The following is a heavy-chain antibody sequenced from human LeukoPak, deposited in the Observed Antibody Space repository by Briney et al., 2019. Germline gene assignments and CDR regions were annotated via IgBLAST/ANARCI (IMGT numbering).Heavy chain of an antibody. Sequence: SETLSLTCTVSGGSISSSSYYWGWIRQPPGKGLEWIGTIYYSGSTYYNPSLKSRVTISVDTSNDQFSLKLSSVTAADTAVYYCATSLGEGYYYYYMDVWGKGTTVTVSS. V-gene: IGHV4-39*07. J-gene: IGHJ6*03. D-gene: IGHD7-27*01. CDR1: GGSISSSSYY. CDR3: ATSLGEGYYYYYMDV. CDR2: IYYSGST.